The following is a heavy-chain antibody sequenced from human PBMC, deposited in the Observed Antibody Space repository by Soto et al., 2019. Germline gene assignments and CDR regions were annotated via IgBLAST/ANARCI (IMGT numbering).Heavy chain of an antibody. CDR3: ARPRGAAGTFDY. CDR2: IYYSGST. D-gene: IGHD6-13*01. V-gene: IGHV4-39*01. Sequence: QLQLQESGPGLVKPSETLSLTCTVSGGSISSSSYYWGWIRQPPGKGLEWIGSIYYSGSTYYNPSLKSRVTISADMSKSQSSLKLSSVTAADTAVYYCARPRGAAGTFDYRGQGTLVTVSS. CDR1: GGSISSSSYY. J-gene: IGHJ4*02.